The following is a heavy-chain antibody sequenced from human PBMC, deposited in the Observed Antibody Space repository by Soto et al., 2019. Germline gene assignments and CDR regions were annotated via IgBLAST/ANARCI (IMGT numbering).Heavy chain of an antibody. Sequence: PGGSLRLSCAASGFTFSSYAMHWVRQAPGKGLEWVAVISYDGSNKYYADSVEGRFTISRDNSKNTLYLQMNSLRAEDTAVYYCARDWTNWGQGTLVTVSS. CDR2: ISYDGSNK. D-gene: IGHD1-1*01. CDR1: GFTFSSYA. J-gene: IGHJ4*02. V-gene: IGHV3-30-3*01. CDR3: ARDWTN.